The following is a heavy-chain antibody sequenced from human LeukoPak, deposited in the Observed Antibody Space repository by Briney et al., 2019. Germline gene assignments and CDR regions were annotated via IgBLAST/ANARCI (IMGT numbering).Heavy chain of an antibody. D-gene: IGHD5-18*01. V-gene: IGHV3-7*01. CDR1: GFMFTSYW. Sequence: GGSLRLSCAASGFMFTSYWMSWVRQAPGKGLEWVANINQDGSAKYYVDSVKGRFTISRDNAKTSLYLQMNSLRAEDTAVYFCARALSGITGYTYGRGIDYWGQGTLVTVSS. J-gene: IGHJ4*02. CDR2: INQDGSAK. CDR3: ARALSGITGYTYGRGIDY.